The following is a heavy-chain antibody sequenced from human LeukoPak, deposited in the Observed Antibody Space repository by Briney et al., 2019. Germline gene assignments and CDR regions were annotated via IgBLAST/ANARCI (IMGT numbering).Heavy chain of an antibody. CDR1: GGSISSSNW. Sequence: SETLSLTCAVSGGSISSSNWWSWVRQPPGKGLEWIGEIYHSGSTNYNPSLKSRVTISVDKSKNQFSLKLSSVTAADTAVYYCARADSSGPSYFDYWGQGTLVTVSS. CDR3: ARADSSGPSYFDY. J-gene: IGHJ4*02. CDR2: IYHSGST. V-gene: IGHV4-4*02. D-gene: IGHD3-22*01.